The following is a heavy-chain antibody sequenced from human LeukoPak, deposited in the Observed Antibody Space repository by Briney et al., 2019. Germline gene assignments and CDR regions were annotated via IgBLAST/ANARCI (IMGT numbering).Heavy chain of an antibody. CDR2: ISSKGGST. V-gene: IGHV3-64D*06. J-gene: IGHJ4*02. CDR1: GFTFSSYA. CDR3: VKGALEWLYYFDY. Sequence: PGGSLRLSCSASGFTFSSYAMHWVRQAPGKGLEYVSAISSKGGSTYYADSVKGRFTISRDNSKNTLYLQMSSLRAEDTAVYYCVKGALEWLYYFDYWGQGTLVTVSS. D-gene: IGHD3-3*01.